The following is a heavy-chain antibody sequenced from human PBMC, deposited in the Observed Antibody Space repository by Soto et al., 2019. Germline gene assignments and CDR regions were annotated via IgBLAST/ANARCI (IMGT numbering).Heavy chain of an antibody. CDR3: TTDSYSTMIEVRFDY. V-gene: IGHV3-15*07. J-gene: IGHJ4*01. CDR1: GFAFSNAW. CDR2: IKSKALGGTT. Sequence: EVQLVESGGGLVKPGGSLTLSCAASGFAFSNAWINWVRQAPGKGLEWVGRIKSKALGGTTDFAAPVRGRFAITRDDSRNMVYMQMNSWNTEDTAVYYCTTDSYSTMIEVRFDYWGHGTLVTVSS. D-gene: IGHD3-22*01.